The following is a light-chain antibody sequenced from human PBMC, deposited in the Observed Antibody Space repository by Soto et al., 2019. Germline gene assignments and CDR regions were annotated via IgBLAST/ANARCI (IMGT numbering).Light chain of an antibody. J-gene: IGLJ1*01. Sequence: QSALTQPASVSGSPGQSITISCTGTSSDVGGYNYVSWYQQHPGKAPKLMIYEVSNRPSGVSNRFSGSKSGNTASLTISGHQEEDEAYYYSSSYTSSSTNYVFGTGTKLTVL. V-gene: IGLV2-14*01. CDR3: SSYTSSSTNYV. CDR2: EVS. CDR1: SSDVGGYNY.